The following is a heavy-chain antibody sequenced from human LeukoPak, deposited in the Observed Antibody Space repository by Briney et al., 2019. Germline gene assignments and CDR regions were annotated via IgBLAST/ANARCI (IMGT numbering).Heavy chain of an antibody. V-gene: IGHV3-30*18. D-gene: IGHD4-23*01. CDR1: GFTFSSYG. J-gene: IGHJ4*02. CDR2: ISYDGSNK. CDR3: AKGYGGNPLTVFDY. Sequence: PGGSLRLSCAASGFTFSSYGMHWVRQAPGKGLEWVAVISYDGSNKYYADSVKGRFTISRDNSKNTLYLQMNSLRAEDTAVYYCAKGYGGNPLTVFDYRGQGTLVTVSS.